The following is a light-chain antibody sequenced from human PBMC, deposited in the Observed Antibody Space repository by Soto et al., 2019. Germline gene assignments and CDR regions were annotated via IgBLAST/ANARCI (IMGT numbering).Light chain of an antibody. CDR1: QSVWGSL. V-gene: IGKV3-20*01. CDR3: QQYGSPWT. CDR2: GAS. Sequence: ETVLTQSPGTLSLSPGERATLSCRASQSVWGSLLAWYQHKPGQTHRLLIYGASSRATGIPDRFTGSGSGPYFTITISRLEPEDLAVYYCQQYGSPWTFGQGTKVEIK. J-gene: IGKJ1*01.